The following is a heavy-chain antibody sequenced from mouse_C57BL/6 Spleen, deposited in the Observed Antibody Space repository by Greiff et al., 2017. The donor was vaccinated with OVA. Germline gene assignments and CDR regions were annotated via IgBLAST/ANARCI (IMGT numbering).Heavy chain of an antibody. V-gene: IGHV1-18*01. Sequence: VQLQQSGAELMKPGASVKLSCKATGYTFTGYWIEWVKQRPGHGLEWIGDINPNNGGTSYNQKFKGKATLTVDKSSSTAYMELRSLTSEDSAVYYCARWGVDAMDYWGQGTSVTVSS. D-gene: IGHD1-1*01. CDR1: GYTFTGYW. CDR3: ARWGVDAMDY. J-gene: IGHJ4*01. CDR2: INPNNGGT.